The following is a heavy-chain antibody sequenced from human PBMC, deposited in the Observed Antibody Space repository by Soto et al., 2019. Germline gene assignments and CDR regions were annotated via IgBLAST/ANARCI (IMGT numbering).Heavy chain of an antibody. J-gene: IGHJ4*02. CDR2: INHSGST. V-gene: IGHV4-34*01. CDR1: GGSFSGYY. D-gene: IGHD3-16*01. CDR3: ARGRRRAYTNYYFDY. Sequence: LSLTCAVYGGSFSGYYWSWIRQPPGKGLEWIGEINHSGSTNYNPSLKSRVTISVDTSKNQFSLKLSSVTAADTAVYYCARGRRRAYTNYYFDYWGQGTLVTVSS.